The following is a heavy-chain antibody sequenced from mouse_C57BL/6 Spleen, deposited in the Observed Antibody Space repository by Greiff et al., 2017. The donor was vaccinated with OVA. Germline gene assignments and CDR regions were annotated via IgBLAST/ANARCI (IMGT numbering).Heavy chain of an antibody. D-gene: IGHD2-4*01. CDR3: ARGGFDYSFAY. J-gene: IGHJ3*01. V-gene: IGHV1-81*01. CDR2: IYPRSGNT. Sequence: QVQLQQSGAELARPGASVKLSCTASGYTFTSYGISWVKQRTGQGLEWIGEIYPRSGNTYYNEKFKGKATMTSDKSSSTAYMELRSLTSEDTAVYFCARGGFDYSFAYWGQGALVTVSA. CDR1: GYTFTSYG.